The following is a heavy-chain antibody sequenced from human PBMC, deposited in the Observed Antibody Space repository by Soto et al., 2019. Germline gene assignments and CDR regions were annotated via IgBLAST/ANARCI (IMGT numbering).Heavy chain of an antibody. CDR1: GYMFTCYS. V-gene: IGHV1-46*01. Sequence: GALVTASCKASGYMFTCYSIHWVQQAPGQGLEWMGWINPFDGSRMFAQSFQGRVTMTRDTSTSTVYMEVRSLRSEDTAIYFCAGYASGSYLGNWGQGTPVTVSS. D-gene: IGHD3-10*01. CDR3: AGYASGSYLGN. J-gene: IGHJ4*02. CDR2: INPFDGSR.